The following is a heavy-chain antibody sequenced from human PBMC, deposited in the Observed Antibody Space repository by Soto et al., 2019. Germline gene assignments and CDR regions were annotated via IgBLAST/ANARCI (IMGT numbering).Heavy chain of an antibody. V-gene: IGHV1-3*01. J-gene: IGHJ4*02. CDR2: INGGDGDT. D-gene: IGHD3-16*01. CDR1: GYIFTKYA. CDR3: VAVDYGDY. Sequence: QVQLVQSGAEVKKPGASVKVSCKASGYIFTKYAMHWVRQAPGQRPEWMGWINGGDGDTKYLQNFQGRVSFTRDTSASTAYMEVTSLRSEDTAVYFCVAVDYGDYLGQGTLVIVSS.